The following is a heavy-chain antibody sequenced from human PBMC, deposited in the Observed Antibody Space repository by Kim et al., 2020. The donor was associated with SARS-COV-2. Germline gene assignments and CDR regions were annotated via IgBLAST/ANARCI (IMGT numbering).Heavy chain of an antibody. CDR2: IYYSGST. D-gene: IGHD3-22*01. Sequence: SETLSLTCTVSGGSISSSSYYWGWIRQPPGKGLEWIGSIYYSGSTYYNPSLKSRVTISVDTSKNQFSLKLSSVTAADTAVYYCARLLVQYYYDSSGYATWGQGTLVPVSS. CDR3: ARLLVQYYYDSSGYAT. CDR1: GGSISSSSYY. J-gene: IGHJ4*02. V-gene: IGHV4-39*01.